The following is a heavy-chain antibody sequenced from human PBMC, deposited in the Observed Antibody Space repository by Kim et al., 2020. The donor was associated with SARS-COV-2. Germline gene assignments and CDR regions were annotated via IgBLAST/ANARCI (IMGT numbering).Heavy chain of an antibody. CDR3: ATYTTTELSY. CDR2: ITYGSSSI. V-gene: IGHV3-48*02. J-gene: IGHJ4*02. Sequence: GGSLRLSCAASGFTFSSYSMNWVRQAPGKGLEWVSYITYGSSSIYYADSVRGRFTISRDNAKNSLYLLMSRLRDEDTAMYYCATYTTTELSYWGQGTLVTVAS. D-gene: IGHD4-17*01. CDR1: GFTFSSYS.